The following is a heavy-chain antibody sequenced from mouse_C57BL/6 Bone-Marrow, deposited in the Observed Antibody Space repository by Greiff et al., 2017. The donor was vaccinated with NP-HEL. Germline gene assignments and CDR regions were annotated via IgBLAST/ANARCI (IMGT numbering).Heavy chain of an antibody. CDR2: IYPGSGGT. V-gene: IGHV1-55*01. CDR3: ARLYDYGAWFAY. Sequence: VQLQQPGAELVKPGASVKMSCKASGYTFTSYWITWVKQRPGQGLEWIGDIYPGSGGTNYNEKFKSKATLTVDKSSSTAYMQLSSLTSEDSAVYYCARLYDYGAWFAYWGQGTVVTVSA. D-gene: IGHD2-4*01. CDR1: GYTFTSYW. J-gene: IGHJ3*01.